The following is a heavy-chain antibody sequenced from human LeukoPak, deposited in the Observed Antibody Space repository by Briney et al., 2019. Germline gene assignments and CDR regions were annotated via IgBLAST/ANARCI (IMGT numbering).Heavy chain of an antibody. CDR3: ARYCSGGSCYDIDF. V-gene: IGHV3-21*01. Sequence: GGSLRLSCAASGFTFSTHTMNWVRQAPGKGLEWVSFISSSSSYMYYADSVKGRFTISRDNAKNSLYLLMNSLRAEDTAVYYCARYCSGGSCYDIDFWGQGALVTVSS. CDR1: GFTFSTHT. CDR2: ISSSSSYM. J-gene: IGHJ4*02. D-gene: IGHD2-15*01.